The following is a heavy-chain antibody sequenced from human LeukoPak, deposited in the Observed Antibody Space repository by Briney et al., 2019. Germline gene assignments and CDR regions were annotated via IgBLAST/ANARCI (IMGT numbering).Heavy chain of an antibody. V-gene: IGHV1-18*01. Sequence: ASVKVACKASGYTFTNHDISWVRQAPGQGLEWMGWISVYSGNTNYAQDFQGRVTMTTDTSTSTAYMELRSLRADGTAVYYCARHGRAVMNVWFDPWGQGTLVSVSS. CDR1: GYTFTNHD. CDR3: ARHGRAVMNVWFDP. CDR2: ISVYSGNT. J-gene: IGHJ5*02. D-gene: IGHD1-26*01.